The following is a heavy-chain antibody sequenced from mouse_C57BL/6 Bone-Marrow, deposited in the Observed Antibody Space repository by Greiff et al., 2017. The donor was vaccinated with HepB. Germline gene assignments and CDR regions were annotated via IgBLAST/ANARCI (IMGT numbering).Heavy chain of an antibody. Sequence: EVHLVESGGGLVKPGGSLKLSCAASGFTFSDYGMHWVRQAPEKGLEWVAYISSGSSTIYYADTVQGRFTISRDNAKNTLFLQMTSLRSEDTAMYYCARREVTTFYAMDYWGQGTSVTVSS. CDR1: GFTFSDYG. CDR3: ARREVTTFYAMDY. CDR2: ISSGSSTI. D-gene: IGHD2-2*01. V-gene: IGHV5-17*01. J-gene: IGHJ4*01.